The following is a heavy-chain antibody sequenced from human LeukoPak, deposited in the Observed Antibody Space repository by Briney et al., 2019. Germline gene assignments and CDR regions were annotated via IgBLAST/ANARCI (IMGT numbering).Heavy chain of an antibody. V-gene: IGHV3-11*01. CDR1: GFTFSDYY. Sequence: PGGSLRLSCVASGFTFSDYYMSWIRQAPGKGLEWLSYISSSDNTVYYADSVKGRLTISRDNAKNSLYLQMNTLRAEDTAVYHCARCPYYYGMDVWGQGTTVTVSS. CDR2: ISSSDNTV. CDR3: ARCPYYYGMDV. J-gene: IGHJ6*02.